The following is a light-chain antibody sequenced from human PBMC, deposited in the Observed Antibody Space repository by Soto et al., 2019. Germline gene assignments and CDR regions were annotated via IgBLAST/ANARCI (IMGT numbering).Light chain of an antibody. CDR1: TNY. Sequence: QSALTQPRSVSGSPGQSVTISCTGTTNYVSWFQQHPGKAPKLIIYDVNKRPSGVPGRFSGSKSGNTASLTISGLQAEDAADYYCCSYTSSSTWVFGEGTKLTVL. CDR3: CSYTSSSTWV. V-gene: IGLV2-11*01. CDR2: DVN. J-gene: IGLJ3*02.